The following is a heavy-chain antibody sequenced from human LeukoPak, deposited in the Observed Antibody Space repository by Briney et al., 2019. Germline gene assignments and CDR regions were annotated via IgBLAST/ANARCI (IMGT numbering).Heavy chain of an antibody. CDR1: GFTFSSYA. J-gene: IGHJ5*02. Sequence: GSLRLSCAASGFTFSSYAMGWVRQAPGKGLEWVSAISGSGGSTYYADSVKGRFTISRDNSKNTLYLQMNSLRAEDTAVYYCAKNPPGLIAAAAYNWFDPWGQGTLVTVSS. CDR2: ISGSGGST. D-gene: IGHD6-13*01. V-gene: IGHV3-23*01. CDR3: AKNPPGLIAAAAYNWFDP.